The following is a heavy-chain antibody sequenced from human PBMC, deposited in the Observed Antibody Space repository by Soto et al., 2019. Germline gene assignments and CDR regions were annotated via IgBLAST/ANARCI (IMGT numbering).Heavy chain of an antibody. J-gene: IGHJ4*02. CDR2: ISAYNGNT. CDR3: ERGPIVMYYFDL. Sequence: ASVKVSFKASGYTFTSYGISWVRQAPGQGLEWMRWISAYNGNTSYAQKLQGRDTMTTDTSTSTAYIELRSLRSDDTAAYYCERGPIVMYYFDLWGMGTLVTVSS. D-gene: IGHD2-21*01. V-gene: IGHV1-18*01. CDR1: GYTFTSYG.